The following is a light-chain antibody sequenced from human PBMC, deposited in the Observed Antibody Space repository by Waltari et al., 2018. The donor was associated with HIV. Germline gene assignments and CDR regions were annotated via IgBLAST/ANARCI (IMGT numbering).Light chain of an antibody. CDR2: AAS. CDR3: KQYGNSLWT. J-gene: IGKJ1*01. V-gene: IGKV3-20*01. CDR1: QSVSSSS. Sequence: EIVLTQSPGTLSLPPGERATLSCRVCQSVSSSSLAWFQQRPGKAPRLLIYAASSRATGIPDRFSGSGSGTDFNLTISRLEPEDFALYHCKQYGNSLWTFGQGTKVEIK.